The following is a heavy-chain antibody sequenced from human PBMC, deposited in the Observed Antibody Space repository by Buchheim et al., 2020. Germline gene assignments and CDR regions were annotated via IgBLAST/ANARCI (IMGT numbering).Heavy chain of an antibody. Sequence: QVQLVESGGGLVKPGGSLRLSCAASGFTFSDYYMSWIRQAPGKGLEWVSYISSSSSYTNYADSVKGRFTISRDNAKNSLYPQMNSLRAEDTAVYYCAGGPEYCSGGSCYWGGYYYYGMDVWGQGTT. J-gene: IGHJ6*02. CDR2: ISSSSSYT. CDR1: GFTFSDYY. CDR3: AGGPEYCSGGSCYWGGYYYYGMDV. V-gene: IGHV3-11*05. D-gene: IGHD2-15*01.